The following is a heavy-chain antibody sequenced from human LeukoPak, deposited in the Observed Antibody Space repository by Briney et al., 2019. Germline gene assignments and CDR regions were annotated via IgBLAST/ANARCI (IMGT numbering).Heavy chain of an antibody. J-gene: IGHJ5*02. D-gene: IGHD3-10*01. V-gene: IGHV1-18*01. Sequence: ASVKVSCKASGYTFTSYGITWGRQPPGQGPEWMGWISVYNGNTNYAQKVQGRVTMTTDPATSTAYMEQRRLRADDTAVYYCARDFGQWTQFDPWGQGTLVSVSS. CDR2: ISVYNGNT. CDR3: ARDFGQWTQFDP. CDR1: GYTFTSYG.